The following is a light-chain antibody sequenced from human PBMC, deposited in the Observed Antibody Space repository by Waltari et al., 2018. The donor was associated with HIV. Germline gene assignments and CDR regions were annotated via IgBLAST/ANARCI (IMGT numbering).Light chain of an antibody. CDR1: QSVSSN. CDR3: QQYDNWPLT. V-gene: IGKV3-15*01. Sequence: DIVMTQSPATLSVSPGERATLSCRASQSVSSNLAWYQQNPGQPPRLLIYVASTRATDIPARFSGTGSGTEFTLTISSLQSEDFAVYYCQQYDNWPLTFGGGTRVEMK. J-gene: IGKJ4*01. CDR2: VAS.